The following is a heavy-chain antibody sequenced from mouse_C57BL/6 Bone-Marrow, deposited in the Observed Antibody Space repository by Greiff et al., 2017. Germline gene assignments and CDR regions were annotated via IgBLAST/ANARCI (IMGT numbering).Heavy chain of an antibody. CDR1: GYTFTDHT. CDR2: IYPRDGST. J-gene: IGHJ2*01. Sequence: VQLQQSDPELVKPGASVTISCKVSGYTFTDHTIHWMKQRPEQGLEWIGFIYPRDGSTKYSEKFNGKATLTADISPSTAYMEHNSLTSEDSAVYFCARRGRSYSDWGKGTTLTVSS. CDR3: ARRGRSYSD. V-gene: IGHV1-78*01. D-gene: IGHD1-1*01.